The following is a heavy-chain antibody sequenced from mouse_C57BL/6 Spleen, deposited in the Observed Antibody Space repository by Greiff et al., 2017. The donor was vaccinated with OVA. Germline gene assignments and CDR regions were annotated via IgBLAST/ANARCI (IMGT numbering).Heavy chain of an antibody. Sequence: EVKLMESGEGLVKPGGSLKLSCAASGFTFTSYAMSWVRQTPEKRLEWVAYISRGGDYIFYAATVKGRFTISRDKARNTLYLQMSSLKSEETAMYYCTRGGYFDDWGKGTTRTVSS. CDR2: ISRGGDYI. V-gene: IGHV5-9-1*02. J-gene: IGHJ2*01. CDR3: TRGGYFDD. CDR1: GFTFTSYA.